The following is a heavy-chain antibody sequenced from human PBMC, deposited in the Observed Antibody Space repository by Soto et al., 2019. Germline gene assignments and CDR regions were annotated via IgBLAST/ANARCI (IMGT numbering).Heavy chain of an antibody. D-gene: IGHD2-21*01. J-gene: IGHJ6*02. CDR3: ARDSPEGYYYYYGMDV. V-gene: IGHV4-34*01. CDR1: GGSFSGYY. Sequence: LTCAVYGGSFSGYYWSWIRQPPGKGLEWIGEINHSGSTNYNPSLKSRVTISVDTSKNQFSLKLSSVTAADTAVYYCARDSPEGYYYYYGMDVWGQGTTVTVSS. CDR2: INHSGST.